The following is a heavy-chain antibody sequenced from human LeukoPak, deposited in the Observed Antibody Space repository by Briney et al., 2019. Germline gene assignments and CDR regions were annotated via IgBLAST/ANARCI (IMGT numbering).Heavy chain of an antibody. V-gene: IGHV4-59*01. CDR1: GGSISSYY. CDR2: ISYSGTP. D-gene: IGHD4-17*01. J-gene: IGHJ4*02. CDR3: ARVFDDYGDYFLDY. Sequence: SETLSLTCTVSGGSISSYYWNWIRQPPGKGLEWIGYISYSGTPYYNPSLKSRVTISVDPSKNQLSLSLSSVTAADTAVYYCARVFDDYGDYFLDYWGQGTLVTVYS.